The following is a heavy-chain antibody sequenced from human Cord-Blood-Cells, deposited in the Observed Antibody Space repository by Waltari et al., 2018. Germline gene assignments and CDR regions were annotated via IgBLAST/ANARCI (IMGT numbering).Heavy chain of an antibody. CDR2: IIPILEKA. Sequence: QVQLVQSGAEVKKPGSSVKVSCKASGGTFSSYAISWVRQATGKGLEWRGRIIPILEKASYAQKFQGRDTVTADKSTSTAYMELSSLRSEDTAVYYCARDLRRVGATTHDAFDIWGQGTMVTVSS. CDR3: ARDLRRVGATTHDAFDI. J-gene: IGHJ3*02. V-gene: IGHV1-69*09. D-gene: IGHD1-26*01. CDR1: GGTFSSYA.